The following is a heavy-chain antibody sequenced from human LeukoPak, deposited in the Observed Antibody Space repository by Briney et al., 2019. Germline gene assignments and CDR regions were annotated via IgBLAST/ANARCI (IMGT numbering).Heavy chain of an antibody. CDR2: MNPNSGNT. V-gene: IGHV1-8*01. CDR1: GYTFTSYD. CDR3: ARGRGRARGYSYGN. Sequence: GASVKVSCKASGYTFTSYDINWVRLATGQGLEWMGWMNPNSGNTGYAQKFQGRVTMTRNTSISTAYMELSSLRSEDTAVYYCARGRGRARGYSYGNWGQGTLVTVSS. J-gene: IGHJ4*02. D-gene: IGHD5-18*01.